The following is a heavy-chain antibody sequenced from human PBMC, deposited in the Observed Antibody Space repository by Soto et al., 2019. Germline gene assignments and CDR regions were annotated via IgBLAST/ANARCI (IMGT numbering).Heavy chain of an antibody. J-gene: IGHJ4*02. CDR2: IYHSGST. Sequence: PSETLSLTCAVSGGSISSGGYSWSWIRQPPGKGLEWIGYIYHSGSTYYNPSLKSRVTISVDRSKNQFSLKLSSVTAADTAVYYCARTRGSTNYFDYWGQGNLVPVSP. D-gene: IGHD6-13*01. CDR1: GGSISSGGYS. CDR3: ARTRGSTNYFDY. V-gene: IGHV4-30-2*01.